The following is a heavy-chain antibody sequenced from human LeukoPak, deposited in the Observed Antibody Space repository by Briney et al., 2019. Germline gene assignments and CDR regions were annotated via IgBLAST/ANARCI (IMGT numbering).Heavy chain of an antibody. J-gene: IGHJ4*02. CDR1: GITFSNYW. CDR3: GSGADSSYDY. CDR2: IKQDGSEK. D-gene: IGHD6-6*01. V-gene: IGHV3-7*01. Sequence: PGGSLRLSCAASGITFSNYWMSWVRQAPGKGLEWVANIKQDGSEKYYVDSVKGRFTISRDNAKNSLYLQMDSLRAEDTAVYYCGSGADSSYDYWGQGTLVTVSS.